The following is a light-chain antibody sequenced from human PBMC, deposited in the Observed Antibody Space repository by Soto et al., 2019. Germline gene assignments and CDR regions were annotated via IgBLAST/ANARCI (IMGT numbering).Light chain of an antibody. Sequence: EIVMTQSPATLSVSPGERATLSCRASQSVSSNLAWYQQKPGQAPRLLIYVASTRATGIPARFSGSGSGTEFTLTISSLQSEDFAVYYCQQYNNWPRAFVQGTKVEIK. J-gene: IGKJ1*01. CDR2: VAS. CDR1: QSVSSN. CDR3: QQYNNWPRA. V-gene: IGKV3-15*01.